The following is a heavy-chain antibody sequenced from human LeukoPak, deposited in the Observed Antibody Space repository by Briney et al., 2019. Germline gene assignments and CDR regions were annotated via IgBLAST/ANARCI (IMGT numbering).Heavy chain of an antibody. CDR1: GYSISSGYY. D-gene: IGHD3-10*01. Sequence: SETLSLTCTVSGYSISSGYYWGWIRQPPGKGLEWIGSIYHSGSTYYNPSLKSRVTISVDTSKNQFSLKLSSVTAADTAVYYCARDIGIGRGGSGSVDYWGQGTLVTVSS. J-gene: IGHJ4*02. V-gene: IGHV4-38-2*02. CDR2: IYHSGST. CDR3: ARDIGIGRGGSGSVDY.